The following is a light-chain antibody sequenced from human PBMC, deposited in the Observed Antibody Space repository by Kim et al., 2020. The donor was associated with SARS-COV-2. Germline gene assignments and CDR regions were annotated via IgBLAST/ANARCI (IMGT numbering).Light chain of an antibody. CDR3: QQYNSFLFT. J-gene: IGKJ2*01. V-gene: IGKV1-5*03. CDR2: KGS. CDR1: QSISSW. Sequence: DIQMTQSPSTLSASVGDRVTITCRASQSISSWLAWYQQKPGKAPKVLIYKGSSLESGVPSRFSGSGSGTEFTLTISSLQPDDFATYYCQQYNSFLFTFGQGTKLEI.